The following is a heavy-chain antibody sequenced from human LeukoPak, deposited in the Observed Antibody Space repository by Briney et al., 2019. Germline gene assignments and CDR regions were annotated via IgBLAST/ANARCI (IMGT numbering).Heavy chain of an antibody. V-gene: IGHV4-39*01. D-gene: IGHD5-24*01. CDR3: ARQDGYNQFDY. Sequence: WVRQPPGKGLRWIGSVYYGGSTYYNSSLRSRVTISVDTSKNQFSLRLTSVTAADTAVYYCARQDGYNQFDYWGQGTLVTVSS. CDR2: VYYGGST. J-gene: IGHJ4*02.